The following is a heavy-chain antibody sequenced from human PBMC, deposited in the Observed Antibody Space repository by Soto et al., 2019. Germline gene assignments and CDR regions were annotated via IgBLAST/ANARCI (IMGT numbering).Heavy chain of an antibody. D-gene: IGHD3-10*01. Sequence: PSETLALTCAVSDGSINSGDYYWTWVRQPPGKGLEWIGNIFHSGSTYYTPSLQSRVTISLDTSKNHFSLKLSSVTPADTAVYYCARDRYYGSGTYYNFYSGMDVWGQGTTVTVSS. J-gene: IGHJ6*02. CDR3: ARDRYYGSGTYYNFYSGMDV. V-gene: IGHV4-30-4*01. CDR1: DGSINSGDYY. CDR2: IFHSGST.